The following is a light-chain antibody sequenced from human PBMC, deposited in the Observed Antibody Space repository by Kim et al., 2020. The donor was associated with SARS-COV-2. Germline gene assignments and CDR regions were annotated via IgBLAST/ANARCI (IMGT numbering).Light chain of an antibody. J-gene: IGLJ2*01. V-gene: IGLV1-44*01. CDR3: AAWDDSLNGVV. Sequence: ELTQPPSASGTPGQRVTISCSGSSSNIGSNTVNWYRQLPGTAPKLLIYSNNQRPSGVPDRFSGSKSGTSASLAISGLQSEDEADYYCAAWDDSLNGVVFGGGTQLTVL. CDR1: SSNIGSNT. CDR2: SNN.